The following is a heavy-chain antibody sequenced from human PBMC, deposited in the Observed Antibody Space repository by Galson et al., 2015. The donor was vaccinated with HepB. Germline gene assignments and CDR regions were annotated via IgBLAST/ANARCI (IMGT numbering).Heavy chain of an antibody. CDR2: TSAYNGNT. CDR3: ARVTVYYNVLTASVGYGMDV. J-gene: IGHJ6*02. CDR1: GYTFTNYG. D-gene: IGHD3-9*01. Sequence: SVKVSCKASGYTFTNYGLSWVRQAPGQGLQWMGWTSAYNGNTNYAQKFQGRVTMTTDTSTSTASMELRSLRSDDTAMYYCARVTVYYNVLTASVGYGMDVWGQGTTVTVSS. V-gene: IGHV1-18*01.